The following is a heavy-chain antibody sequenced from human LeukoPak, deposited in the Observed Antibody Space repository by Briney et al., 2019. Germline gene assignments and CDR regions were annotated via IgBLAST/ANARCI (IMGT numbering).Heavy chain of an antibody. CDR2: INHSGST. D-gene: IGHD3-16*02. J-gene: IGHJ4*02. CDR3: ARREVWGSYRPRAGREFDY. CDR1: GGSITTTTYY. Sequence: SETLSLTCTVSGGSITTTTYYWSWIRQPPGKGLEWIGEINHSGSTNYNPSLKSRVTISVDTSKNQFSLKLSSVTAADTAVYYCARREVWGSYRPRAGREFDYWGQGTLVTVSS. V-gene: IGHV4-39*07.